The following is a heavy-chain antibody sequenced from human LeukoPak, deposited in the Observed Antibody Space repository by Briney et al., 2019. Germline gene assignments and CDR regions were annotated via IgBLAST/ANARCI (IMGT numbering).Heavy chain of an antibody. CDR3: ALLAVASDFDY. Sequence: PGGSLRLSCAVSEFPFSFYEMNWDRQAPGKGLEWVSNIGSSGTNRYYADSVKGRFSISRDNAKSSLYLQMNSLRVEDTAVYYCALLAVASDFDYWGQGALVTVSS. CDR2: IGSSGTNR. CDR1: EFPFSFYE. D-gene: IGHD6-19*01. J-gene: IGHJ4*02. V-gene: IGHV3-48*03.